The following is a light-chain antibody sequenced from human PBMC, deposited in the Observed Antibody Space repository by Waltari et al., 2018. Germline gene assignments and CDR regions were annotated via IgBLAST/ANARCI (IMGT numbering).Light chain of an antibody. CDR3: GTCHSLSAGWV. J-gene: IGLJ3*02. Sequence: QSVLPQPPSVSAAPGQKVTISCSGISSNIGNNYVSRHQLLPGTAPKLLIYENNKPASGIPDRFSRSKSGTSATLGITGLQTGDEADDYCGTCHSLSAGWVFGGGTKLTVL. CDR1: SSNIGNNY. CDR2: ENN. V-gene: IGLV1-51*02.